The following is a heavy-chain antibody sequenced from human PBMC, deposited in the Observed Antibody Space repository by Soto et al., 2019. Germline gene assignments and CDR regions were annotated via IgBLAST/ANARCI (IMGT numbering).Heavy chain of an antibody. Sequence: GGSLRLSCAASGFTFSSYAMHWVRQAPGKGLEWVAVISYDGSNKYYADSVKGRFTISRDNSKNTLYLQMNSLRAEDTAVYYCARDAPMETYYFDYWGQGTLVTVSS. CDR2: ISYDGSNK. J-gene: IGHJ4*02. D-gene: IGHD3-10*01. V-gene: IGHV3-30-3*01. CDR3: ARDAPMETYYFDY. CDR1: GFTFSSYA.